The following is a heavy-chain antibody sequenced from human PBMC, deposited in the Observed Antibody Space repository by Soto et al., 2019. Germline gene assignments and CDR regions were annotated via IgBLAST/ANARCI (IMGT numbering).Heavy chain of an antibody. D-gene: IGHD6-6*01. CDR1: GYTFTSYD. CDR3: ARGRVRYSSCNYFDP. Sequence: QVQLVQSGAEVKKPGASVKVSCKASGYTFTSYDINWVRQATGQGPEWMGWMNPDSGHTGYARKFRDRISMTRNTSITTAYMELTSLRSDDTAIYYCARGRVRYSSCNYFDPWGRGTLVTVSS. CDR2: MNPDSGHT. J-gene: IGHJ5*02. V-gene: IGHV1-8*01.